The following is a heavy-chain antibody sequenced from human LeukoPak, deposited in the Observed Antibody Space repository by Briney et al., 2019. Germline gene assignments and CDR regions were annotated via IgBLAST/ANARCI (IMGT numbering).Heavy chain of an antibody. V-gene: IGHV4-39*01. CDR2: IYYSGST. CDR1: GGSISSISYY. D-gene: IGHD4-17*01. J-gene: IGHJ4*02. Sequence: YPSETLSLTCTVSGGSISSISYYWGWIRQPPGKGLEWIGSIYYSGSTYYNPSLKSRVTISVDTSKNQFTLKLSSVTAADTAVYYCARRDYGDYSLDYWGQGTLVTVSS. CDR3: ARRDYGDYSLDY.